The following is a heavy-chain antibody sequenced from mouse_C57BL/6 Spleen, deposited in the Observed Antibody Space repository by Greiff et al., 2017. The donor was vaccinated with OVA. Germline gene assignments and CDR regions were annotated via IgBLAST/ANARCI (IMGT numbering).Heavy chain of an antibody. V-gene: IGHV1-76*01. CDR1: GYTFTDYY. D-gene: IGHD2-4*01. CDR2: IYPGSGNT. J-gene: IGHJ1*03. Sequence: VQLHQSGAELVRPGASVKLSCKASGYTFTDYYINWVKPRPGQGLEWIARIYPGSGNTYYNEKFKGKATLTAEKSSSPASMQLSSLTSEDSAVYFCARSIYEYDRWYVDVWGTGTTVTVST. CDR3: ARSIYEYDRWYVDV.